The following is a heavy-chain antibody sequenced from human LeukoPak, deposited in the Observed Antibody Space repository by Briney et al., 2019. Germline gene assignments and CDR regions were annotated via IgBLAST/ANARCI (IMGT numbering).Heavy chain of an antibody. D-gene: IGHD3-16*02. J-gene: IGHJ2*01. CDR2: IYYSGST. V-gene: IGHV4-39*01. Sequence: WVRQPPGKGLKWIGSIYYSGSTYYNPSLKSRVTISVDTSKNQFSLKLSSVTAADTAVYYCASSTFGGVIVSFYLWGRGTLVTVSS. CDR3: ASSTFGGVIVSFYL.